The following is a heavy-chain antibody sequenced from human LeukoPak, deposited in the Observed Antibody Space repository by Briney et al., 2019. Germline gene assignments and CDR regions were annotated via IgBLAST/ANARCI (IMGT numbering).Heavy chain of an antibody. D-gene: IGHD2-8*01. CDR1: GGSISSGDYY. J-gene: IGHJ4*02. CDR2: IYYSGST. Sequence: SEPLSLTCTVSGGSISSGDYYWSWIRQPPGKGLEWIGSIYYSGSTYYNPSLKSRVTISVDTSKNQFSLKLSSVTAADTAVYYCARARRLWSMDYWGQGTLVTVFS. V-gene: IGHV4-39*07. CDR3: ARARRLWSMDY.